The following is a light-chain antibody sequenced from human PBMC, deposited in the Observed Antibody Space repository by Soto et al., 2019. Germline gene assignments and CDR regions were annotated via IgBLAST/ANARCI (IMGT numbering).Light chain of an antibody. CDR3: QQRSNLPPT. CDR2: GAS. V-gene: IGKV3-15*01. Sequence: VMTQSPATLSVSPGERATLSCTASQSINSNLAWYQQRPGQAPRLLIYGASTRATGIPARFSGSGSGTEFTLTISSLQSEDFAVYYCQQRSNLPPTFGQGTRVEIK. J-gene: IGKJ5*01. CDR1: QSINSN.